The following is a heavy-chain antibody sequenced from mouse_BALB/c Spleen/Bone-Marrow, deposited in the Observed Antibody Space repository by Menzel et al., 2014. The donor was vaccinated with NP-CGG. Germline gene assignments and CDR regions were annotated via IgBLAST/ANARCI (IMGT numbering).Heavy chain of an antibody. Sequence: VQLQQSGAELVRPGASVKLSCKASGYSFTSYWMNWVKQRPGQGLEWIGMIHPSDSETRLNQKFKDKATLTLDKSSSTAYMQLSSLTSEDSAVYFCARKGISTVIATAYYFDYWGQGSTLTVSS. J-gene: IGHJ2*01. D-gene: IGHD2-4*01. V-gene: IGHV1S82*01. CDR2: IHPSDSET. CDR1: GYSFTSYW. CDR3: ARKGISTVIATAYYFDY.